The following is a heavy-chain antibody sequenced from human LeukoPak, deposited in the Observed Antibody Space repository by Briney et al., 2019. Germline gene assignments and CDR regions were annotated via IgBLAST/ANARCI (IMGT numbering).Heavy chain of an antibody. Sequence: GRSLRLSCAASGFTFSSYAMHWGRQAPGEGLEWVAVISYDGSNKYYADSVKGRFTISRDNSKNTLYLQMNSLRAEDTAVYYCARVRFLGRAPFDYWGQGTLVTVSS. CDR1: GFTFSSYA. CDR3: ARVRFLGRAPFDY. V-gene: IGHV3-30*04. D-gene: IGHD2-21*01. CDR2: ISYDGSNK. J-gene: IGHJ4*02.